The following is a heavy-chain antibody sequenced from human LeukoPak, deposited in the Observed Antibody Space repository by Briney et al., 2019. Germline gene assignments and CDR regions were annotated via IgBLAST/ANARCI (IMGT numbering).Heavy chain of an antibody. CDR1: GFTFSNYE. J-gene: IGHJ6*02. CDR2: IRSKANSYAT. CDR3: TTLNFGYSMADYDSSGYSMRDYYYYGMDV. D-gene: IGHD3-22*01. V-gene: IGHV3-73*01. Sequence: PGGSLRLSCAASGFTFSNYEMNWVRQASGKGLEWVGRIRSKANSYATAYAASVKGRFTISRDDLKNTAYLQMNSLKTEDTAVYYCTTLNFGYSMADYDSSGYSMRDYYYYGMDVWGQGTTVTVSS.